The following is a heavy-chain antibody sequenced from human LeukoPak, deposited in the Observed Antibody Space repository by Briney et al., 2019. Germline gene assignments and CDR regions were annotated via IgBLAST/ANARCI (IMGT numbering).Heavy chain of an antibody. CDR1: GYTFTSCD. J-gene: IGHJ4*02. D-gene: IGHD4-23*01. Sequence: ASVKVSCKASGYTFTSCDINWVRQATGQGLEWMGWMNPNSGNTGYGQSFQGRITMTRDISIGTAYMELSNMTSEDTAIYYCTRGSGGRRDNWGQGTLVTVSA. CDR3: TRGSGGRRDN. V-gene: IGHV1-8*01. CDR2: MNPNSGNT.